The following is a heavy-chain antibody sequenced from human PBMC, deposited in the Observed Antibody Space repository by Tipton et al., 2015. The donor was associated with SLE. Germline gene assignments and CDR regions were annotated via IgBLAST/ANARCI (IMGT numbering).Heavy chain of an antibody. CDR2: ISGGGDRV. V-gene: IGHV3-11*04. CDR1: GFKFSDYY. J-gene: IGHJ4*02. Sequence: GSLRLSCAASGFKFSDYYMSWIRQAPGKGLERVSYISGGGDRVHYADSVQVRFTISRDNAKNSLFLEMHDLRAEDMGVYYSARWASVDSWGQRTMVTVSS. CDR3: ARWASVDS. D-gene: IGHD1-26*01.